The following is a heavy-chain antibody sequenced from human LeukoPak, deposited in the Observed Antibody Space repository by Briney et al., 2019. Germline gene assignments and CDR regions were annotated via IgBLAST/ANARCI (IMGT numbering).Heavy chain of an antibody. J-gene: IGHJ4*02. CDR1: VGSFSGYN. CDR3: ARGDYDILTGYDGYFDY. V-gene: IGHV4-30-4*08. D-gene: IGHD3-9*01. Sequence: PSETLSLTCAVYVGSFSGYNWTWIRQPPGKGLEWIGYIYYSGSTYYNPSLKSRVTISVDTSKNQFSLKLSSVTAADTAVYYCARGDYDILTGYDGYFDYWGQGTLVTVSS. CDR2: IYYSGST.